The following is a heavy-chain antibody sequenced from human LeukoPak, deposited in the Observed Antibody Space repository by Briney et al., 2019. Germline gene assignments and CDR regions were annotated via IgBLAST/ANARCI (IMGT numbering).Heavy chain of an antibody. Sequence: GASVKVSCKASGYTFTSYDINWVRQATGQGLEWMGWMNPNSGNTGYAQKFQGRVTITRNTSISTAYMELSSLRSEDTAVYYCAKTIAAAGSIYLQHWGQGTLVTVSS. D-gene: IGHD6-13*01. CDR2: MNPNSGNT. CDR3: AKTIAAAGSIYLQH. J-gene: IGHJ1*01. CDR1: GYTFTSYD. V-gene: IGHV1-8*03.